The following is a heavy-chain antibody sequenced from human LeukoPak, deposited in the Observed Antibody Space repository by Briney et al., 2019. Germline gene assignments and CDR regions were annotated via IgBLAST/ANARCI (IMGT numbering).Heavy chain of an antibody. CDR3: ARDSSGWSFDN. V-gene: IGHV4-59*01. D-gene: IGHD6-19*01. J-gene: IGHJ4*02. Sequence: SETLSLTCAVYGGSFSGYYWSWIRQPPGKGLEWIGYIYYSGSTNYNPSLKSRVTISVDTSKNQFSLKLSSVTAADTAVYYCARDSSGWSFDNWGQGTLVTVSS. CDR2: IYYSGST. CDR1: GGSFSGYY.